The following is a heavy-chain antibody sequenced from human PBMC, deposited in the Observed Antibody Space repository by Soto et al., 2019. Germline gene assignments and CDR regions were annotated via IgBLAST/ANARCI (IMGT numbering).Heavy chain of an antibody. CDR1: GFTFSDYA. CDR3: AKGGRQWLVTSDFNY. Sequence: VQLVESGGGVVQPGRSLRPSCAASGFTFSDYAMHWVRQAPGKGLEWVAVVSHDGRNTHYADSVKGRFTISRDSSKSTVSLEMTSLRAEDTAVYYCAKGGRQWLVTSDFNYWGQGALVTVSS. CDR2: VSHDGRNT. V-gene: IGHV3-30*18. D-gene: IGHD6-19*01. J-gene: IGHJ4*02.